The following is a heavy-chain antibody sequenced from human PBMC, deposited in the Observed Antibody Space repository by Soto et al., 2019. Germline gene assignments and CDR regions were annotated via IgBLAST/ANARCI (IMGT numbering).Heavy chain of an antibody. CDR3: AREVLRYDLWWFDP. CDR2: IYYSGST. Sequence: SETLSLTCTVSGGSISSGGYYWSWIRQHPGKGLEWIGYIYYSGSTYYNPSLKSRVTISVDTSKNQFSLKLSSVTAADTAVYYCAREVLRYDLWWFDPWGQGTLVTVSS. V-gene: IGHV4-31*03. D-gene: IGHD3-9*01. J-gene: IGHJ5*02. CDR1: GGSISSGGYY.